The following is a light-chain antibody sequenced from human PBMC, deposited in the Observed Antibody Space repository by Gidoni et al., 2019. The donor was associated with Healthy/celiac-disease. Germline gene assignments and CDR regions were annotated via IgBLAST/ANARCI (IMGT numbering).Light chain of an antibody. V-gene: IGKV4-1*01. J-gene: IGKJ1*01. CDR2: WAS. CDR1: QSVLYSSNNKNY. Sequence: DIVMTQSPDSLAVSLGERATINCKSSQSVLYSSNNKNYLAWYQQKPGQPPKLLIYWASTRESGVPDRFSGSGSGTDFTLTSSSLQAEDVAVYYCQQYCSTPPTFGQGTKVEIK. CDR3: QQYCSTPPT.